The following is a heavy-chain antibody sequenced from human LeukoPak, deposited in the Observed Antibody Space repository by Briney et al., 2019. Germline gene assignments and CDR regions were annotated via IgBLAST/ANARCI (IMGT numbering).Heavy chain of an antibody. CDR1: GFTFSGST. Sequence: GGSLRLSCAASGFTFSGSTIHWVRQASGKGLDWVALIRSKANTYATAYAASAKGRFTISRDDSENAAYLQMNSLTTEDTAVYYCAGAPNFDYWGPGTLVTVSS. CDR3: AGAPNFDY. J-gene: IGHJ4*02. V-gene: IGHV3-73*01. CDR2: IRSKANTYAT.